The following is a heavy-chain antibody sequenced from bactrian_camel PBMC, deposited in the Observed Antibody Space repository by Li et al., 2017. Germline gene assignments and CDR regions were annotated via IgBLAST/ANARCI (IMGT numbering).Heavy chain of an antibody. CDR2: LDSDGNT. Sequence: HVQLVESGGGSVQAGGSLRLSCTAPGWKDKKYCVGWFRQAPGQEREAVAALDSDGNTVYANSVKDRFTISLDNDKNTLYLQMDNLKPEDTSIYYCATARGFRDPPRTRDFKSWGQGTQVTVS. J-gene: IGHJ6*01. D-gene: IGHD1*01. CDR3: ATARGFRDPPRTRDFKS. V-gene: IGHV3S53*01. CDR1: GWKDKKYC.